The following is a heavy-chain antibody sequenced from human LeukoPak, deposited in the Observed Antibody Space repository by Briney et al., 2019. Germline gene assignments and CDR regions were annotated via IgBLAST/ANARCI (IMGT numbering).Heavy chain of an antibody. D-gene: IGHD1-1*01. J-gene: IGHJ6*03. CDR3: ARVEATTARSYYYYYMDV. CDR1: GFSFTSYA. Sequence: GGSLRLSCSASGFSFTSYAMNWVRQAPGKGLEWVSSITTGSSYKYYADSVRGRFSVSRDNAKNSLCLEMSSLRAEDTAVYYCARVEATTARSYYYYYMDVWGKGTTVTVSS. CDR2: ITTGSSYK. V-gene: IGHV3-21*06.